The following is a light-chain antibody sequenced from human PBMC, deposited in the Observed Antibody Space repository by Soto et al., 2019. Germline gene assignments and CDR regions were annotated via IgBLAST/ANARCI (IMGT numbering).Light chain of an antibody. V-gene: IGKV1-5*03. Sequence: DIQMTQSPSTLSASVGDRVTITCRASQSISTWLAWYQQKPGKAPDLLIYKASTLEIGVPSRFSGSGSGTEFKLTISSLQPYDFAAYYCQQYDSYPLPFGGGTKVEIK. J-gene: IGKJ4*01. CDR1: QSISTW. CDR2: KAS. CDR3: QQYDSYPLP.